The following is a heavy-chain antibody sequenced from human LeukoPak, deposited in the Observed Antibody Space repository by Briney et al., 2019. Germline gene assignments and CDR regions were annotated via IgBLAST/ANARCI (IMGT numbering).Heavy chain of an antibody. Sequence: SETLSLTCTVSGGSVSSSSYYWSWIRQPPGKGLEWIGYIYFSGSTDYNPSLKSRVTISVDTSKNQFSLKLTSVTAADTAVYYCARDSSRWYNAFDIWGQGTMVTVSS. CDR1: GGSVSSSSYY. CDR2: IYFSGST. CDR3: ARDSSRWYNAFDI. J-gene: IGHJ3*02. V-gene: IGHV4-61*01. D-gene: IGHD6-13*01.